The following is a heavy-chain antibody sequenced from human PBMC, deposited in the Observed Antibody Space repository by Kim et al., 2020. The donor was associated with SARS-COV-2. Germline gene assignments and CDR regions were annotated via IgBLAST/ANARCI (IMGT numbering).Heavy chain of an antibody. D-gene: IGHD6-13*01. V-gene: IGHV4-4*02. Sequence: LRETLSLTCTVSADSIVGSIVGSNWWSWVRQSPERGLQWIGKMYHTGATDYNPSLKSRVSMSMDKAKNQFFLRLNSVTAADTAVYYCATRGIAWPGYGLVVWGQGTTVSVSS. CDR1: ADSIVGSIVGSNW. J-gene: IGHJ6*02. CDR2: MYHTGAT. CDR3: ATRGIAWPGYGLVV.